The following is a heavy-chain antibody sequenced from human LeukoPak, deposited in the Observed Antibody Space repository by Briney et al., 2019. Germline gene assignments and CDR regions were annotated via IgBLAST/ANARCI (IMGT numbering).Heavy chain of an antibody. J-gene: IGHJ1*01. CDR2: IDCSGSA. CDR3: ARGISPYYYDSSGYPFPH. V-gene: IGHV4-59*01. Sequence: PSETLSLTCTVSGGSISSYYWSWIRQPPGKGLEWIGYIDCSGSANYNPSLKSRVAISVDTSKNQFSLKLSSVTAADTAIYYCARGISPYYYDSSGYPFPHWGQGTLLTVSS. CDR1: GGSISSYY. D-gene: IGHD3-22*01.